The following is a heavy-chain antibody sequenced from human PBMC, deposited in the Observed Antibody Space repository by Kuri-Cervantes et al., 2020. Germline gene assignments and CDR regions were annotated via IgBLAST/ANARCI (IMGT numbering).Heavy chain of an antibody. CDR3: ARGLATRGWGAFDI. D-gene: IGHD5-12*01. J-gene: IGHJ3*02. CDR2: IIPIFGTA. Sequence: SVKVSCKASGCTFSSYAISWVRQAPGQGLEWMGGIIPIFGTANYAQKFQGRVTITADESTSTAYMELSSLRSEDTAVYYCARGLATRGWGAFDIWGQGTMVTVSS. V-gene: IGHV1-69*13. CDR1: GCTFSSYA.